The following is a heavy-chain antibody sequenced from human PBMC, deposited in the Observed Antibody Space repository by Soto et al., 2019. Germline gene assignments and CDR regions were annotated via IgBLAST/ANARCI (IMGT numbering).Heavy chain of an antibody. Sequence: SETLSLTCAVSGGSISSSNWWSWVRQPPGKGLEWIGEIYHSGSTNYNPSLKSRVTISVDKSKNQFSLKLSSVTAADTAVYYCARINLYSDILTGYYFPDYYYGMDVWGQGTTVTVSS. CDR3: ARINLYSDILTGYYFPDYYYGMDV. CDR2: IYHSGST. D-gene: IGHD3-9*01. J-gene: IGHJ6*02. V-gene: IGHV4-4*02. CDR1: GGSISSSNW.